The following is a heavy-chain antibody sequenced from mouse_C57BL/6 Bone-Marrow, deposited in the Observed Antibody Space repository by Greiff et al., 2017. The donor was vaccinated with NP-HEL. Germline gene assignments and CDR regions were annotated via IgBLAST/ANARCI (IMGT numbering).Heavy chain of an antibody. D-gene: IGHD1-2*01. V-gene: IGHV1-69*01. J-gene: IGHJ1*03. CDR3: ARGYKGNFDV. Sequence: QVQLQQPGAELVMPGASVKLSCKASGYTFTSYWMHWVKQRPGQGLEWIGEIDPSDSYTNYNQKFKGKSTLTVDKSSSTAYMQLSSLTSEDSAVYYCARGYKGNFDVWGTGTTVTVSS. CDR1: GYTFTSYW. CDR2: IDPSDSYT.